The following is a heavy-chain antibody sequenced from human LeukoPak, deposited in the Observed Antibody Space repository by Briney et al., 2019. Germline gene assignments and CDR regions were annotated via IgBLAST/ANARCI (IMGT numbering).Heavy chain of an antibody. D-gene: IGHD2-2*01. CDR3: ARDRCSSTSCVDWFDP. CDR2: ISAYNGNT. J-gene: IGHJ5*02. V-gene: IGHV1-18*01. CDR1: GYTFTSYG. Sequence: ASVKVSCKVSGYTFTSYGISWVRQAPGQGLEWMGWISAYNGNTNYAQKLQGRVTMTTDTSTSTAYMELRSLRSDDTAVYYCARDRCSSTSCVDWFDPWGQGTLVTVSS.